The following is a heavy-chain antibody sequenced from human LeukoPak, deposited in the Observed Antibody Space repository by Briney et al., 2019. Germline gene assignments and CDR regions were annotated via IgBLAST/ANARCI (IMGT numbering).Heavy chain of an antibody. J-gene: IGHJ5*02. CDR3: ARDGSSWYGDNWFDP. Sequence: SETLSLTCTVSGGSISSYYWSWIRQPPGKGLEWIGYIYYSGSTNYNPSLKSQVTISVDTSKNQFSLKLSSVTAADTAVYYCARDGSSWYGDNWFDPWGQGTLVTVSS. V-gene: IGHV4-59*01. D-gene: IGHD6-13*01. CDR1: GGSISSYY. CDR2: IYYSGST.